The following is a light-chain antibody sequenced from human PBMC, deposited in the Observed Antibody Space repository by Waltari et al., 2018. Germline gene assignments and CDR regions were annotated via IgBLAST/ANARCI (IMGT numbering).Light chain of an antibody. CDR1: QGISSY. V-gene: IGKV1-39*01. J-gene: IGKJ1*01. Sequence: DIQMTQSPSSLSASVGDRVTITCRASQGISSYLNWYQHKAGKALNLLIYATSNLQNGVPSRFRGSGSVTDFTLTINSLQLEDFATYYCQQSYTPPSLTFGQGTKVEIK. CDR3: QQSYTPPSLT. CDR2: ATS.